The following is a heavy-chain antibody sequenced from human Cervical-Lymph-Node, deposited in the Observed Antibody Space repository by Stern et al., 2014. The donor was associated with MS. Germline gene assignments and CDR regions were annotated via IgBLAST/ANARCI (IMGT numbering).Heavy chain of an antibody. D-gene: IGHD6-6*01. V-gene: IGHV1-69*09. CDR2: IIPILGVA. J-gene: IGHJ4*02. CDR3: ARHYSSSSACDY. CDR1: GDTFSSYP. Sequence: VQLVESGAEVKKPGSSGKVSCRASGDTFSSYPFSWVRQAPGQGLLWLGRIIPILGVANYAQKFQGRVTITADKSTNTAYMELSSLRSEDTAVYYCARHYSSSSACDYWGQGTLVTVSS.